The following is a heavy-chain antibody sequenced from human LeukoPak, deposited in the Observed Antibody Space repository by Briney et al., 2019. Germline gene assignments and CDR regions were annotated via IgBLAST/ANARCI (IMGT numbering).Heavy chain of an antibody. CDR2: ISGSGGST. CDR1: GFTFSSYA. D-gene: IGHD3-22*01. CDR3: AKREDSSGYYYGGN. J-gene: IGHJ4*02. Sequence: GGSLRLSCAASGFTFSSYAMSWVRQAPGKGLEWVSAISGSGGSTYYADSVKGRFTISRDNSKNPLYLQMNSLRAEDTAVYYCAKREDSSGYYYGGNWGQGTLVTVSS. V-gene: IGHV3-23*01.